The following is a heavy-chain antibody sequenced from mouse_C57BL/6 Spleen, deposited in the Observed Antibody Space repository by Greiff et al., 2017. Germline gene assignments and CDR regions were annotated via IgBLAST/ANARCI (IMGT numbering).Heavy chain of an antibody. Sequence: EVQLQQSGPGLVKPSQSLSLTCSVTGYSITSGYYWNWIRQFPGNKLEWTGYISYDGSNNTNPSLENRISITRDTSKNQFFLKLNSVTTEDTATYYCARDGYDYGAIDYWGPGTSVTVSS. V-gene: IGHV3-6*01. CDR2: ISYDGSN. D-gene: IGHD2-4*01. CDR3: ARDGYDYGAIDY. CDR1: GYSITSGYY. J-gene: IGHJ4*01.